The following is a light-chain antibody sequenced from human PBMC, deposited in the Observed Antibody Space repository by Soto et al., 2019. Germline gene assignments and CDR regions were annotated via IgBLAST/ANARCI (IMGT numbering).Light chain of an antibody. Sequence: DIQMTQSPSSLSASVGDRVTITCRASQGIGNYLAWYQQKPGKVPKLLIYSVSTLQSGVPSRFSGSGSGTDFTLTISSLQHEDVATYYCQKFSSLFGQGKRLEIK. J-gene: IGKJ5*01. CDR3: QKFSSL. V-gene: IGKV1-27*01. CDR2: SVS. CDR1: QGIGNY.